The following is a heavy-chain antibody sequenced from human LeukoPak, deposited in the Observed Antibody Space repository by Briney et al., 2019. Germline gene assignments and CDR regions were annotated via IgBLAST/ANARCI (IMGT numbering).Heavy chain of an antibody. CDR2: IFYSGTT. CDR1: NDSISPLY. D-gene: IGHD6-13*01. J-gene: IGHJ4*02. CDR3: ARGGSAAKYYFDS. Sequence: SETLSLICTVSNDSISPLYWGWIRQPPGKGMEFIGYIFYSGTTHFTPSLKSRVTLSVDTSKNQFSLRLNSVTAADTAVYYCARGGSAAKYYFDSWGQGTLVTVSS. V-gene: IGHV4-59*11.